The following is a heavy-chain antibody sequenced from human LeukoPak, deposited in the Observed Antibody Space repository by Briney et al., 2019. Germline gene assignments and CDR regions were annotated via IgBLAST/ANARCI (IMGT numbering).Heavy chain of an antibody. D-gene: IGHD2-2*01. Sequence: GGSLRLSCAASGFTFSSYSMNWVRQAPGKGLEWVSSISSSSSYIYYADSVEGRFTISRDNAKNSLYLQMNSLRAEDTAVYYCARDSRNIVVVPAATSVHYYYYMDVWGKGTTVTVSS. CDR1: GFTFSSYS. CDR3: ARDSRNIVVVPAATSVHYYYYMDV. CDR2: ISSSSSYI. J-gene: IGHJ6*03. V-gene: IGHV3-21*01.